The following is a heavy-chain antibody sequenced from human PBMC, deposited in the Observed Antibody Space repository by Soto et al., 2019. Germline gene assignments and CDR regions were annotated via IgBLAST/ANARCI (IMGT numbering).Heavy chain of an antibody. Sequence: ASVKVSCKASGYTFTSYGISWVRQAPGQGLEWMGWISAYNGNTNYAQKLQGRVTMTTDTSTSTAYMELRSLRSDDTAVYYCARVRYSGYDYQSLGYYYYGMDVWGQGTTVTVSS. D-gene: IGHD5-12*01. V-gene: IGHV1-18*01. CDR2: ISAYNGNT. CDR3: ARVRYSGYDYQSLGYYYYGMDV. CDR1: GYTFTSYG. J-gene: IGHJ6*02.